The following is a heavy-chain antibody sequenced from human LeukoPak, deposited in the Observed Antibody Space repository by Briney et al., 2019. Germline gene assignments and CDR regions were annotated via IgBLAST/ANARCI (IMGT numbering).Heavy chain of an antibody. Sequence: GASVKVSCKASGYTFTSYDINWVRQATGQGLEWMGWMNPNSGNTGYAQKFQGRVTMTRNTSISTAYMELSSLRSEDTAVYYCTRGHYDFWSGYPTINDYWGQGTLVTVSS. D-gene: IGHD3-3*01. CDR2: MNPNSGNT. J-gene: IGHJ4*02. V-gene: IGHV1-8*01. CDR3: TRGHYDFWSGYPTINDY. CDR1: GYTFTSYD.